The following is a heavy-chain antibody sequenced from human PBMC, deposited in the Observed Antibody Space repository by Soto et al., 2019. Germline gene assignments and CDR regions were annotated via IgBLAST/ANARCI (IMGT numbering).Heavy chain of an antibody. V-gene: IGHV1-69*19. CDR2: ISPMFGAA. CDR3: AREVQVHTPAFVY. Sequence: QVQLVQSGAEMKKPGSSVKVSCQSSGGTFNTYAMNWVRRAPGQGPEWMGDISPMFGAANYAPKFQGRVTITAYESTGTSYMQLSSLTSEDTALYCCAREVQVHTPAFVYWGQGTLVTVSS. J-gene: IGHJ4*02. D-gene: IGHD3-10*01. CDR1: GGTFNTYA.